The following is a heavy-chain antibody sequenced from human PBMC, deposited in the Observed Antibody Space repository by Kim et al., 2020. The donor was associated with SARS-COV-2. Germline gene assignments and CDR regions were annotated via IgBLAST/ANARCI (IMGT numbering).Heavy chain of an antibody. J-gene: IGHJ5*02. CDR2: IIPIFGTA. CDR3: ARGGDCSGGSCSLYNWFDP. Sequence: SVKVSCKASGGTFSSYAISWVRQAPGQGLEWMGGIIPIFGTANYAQKFQGRVTITADESTSTAYMELSSLRSEDTAVYYCARGGDCSGGSCSLYNWFDPWGQGTLVTVSS. D-gene: IGHD2-15*01. V-gene: IGHV1-69*13. CDR1: GGTFSSYA.